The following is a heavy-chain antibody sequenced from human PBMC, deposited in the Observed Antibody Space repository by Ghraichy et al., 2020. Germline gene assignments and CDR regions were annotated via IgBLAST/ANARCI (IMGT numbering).Heavy chain of an antibody. CDR2: ISGDGGTT. Sequence: GSLRLSCAASGFTFSSYAMSWVRQAPGKGLEWVSGISGDGGTTYYADSVKGRFTISRDNSKNTLYLQMNSLRAEDTAVYYCAKQLAGFCTGGSCFRGIDYWGQGTLVTVSS. CDR1: GFTFSSYA. V-gene: IGHV3-23*01. D-gene: IGHD2-15*01. J-gene: IGHJ4*02. CDR3: AKQLAGFCTGGSCFRGIDY.